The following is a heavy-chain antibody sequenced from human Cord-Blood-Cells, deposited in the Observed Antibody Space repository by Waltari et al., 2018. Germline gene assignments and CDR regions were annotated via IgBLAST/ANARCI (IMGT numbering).Heavy chain of an antibody. V-gene: IGHV4-31*03. CDR2: NYYSGRP. D-gene: IGHD7-27*01. CDR1: GGSISSGGYY. CDR3: AGLIRGFLKLGRDV. Sequence: QVQLQESGPGLVKPSQTLSLTCTVSGGSISSGGYYWSWIRQHPGQGLEWIGYNYYSGRPNYNPATRGGVTISVDTSKNQFSLKLSSVTAADTAVYYCAGLIRGFLKLGRDVWGQGTTVTVSS. J-gene: IGHJ6*02.